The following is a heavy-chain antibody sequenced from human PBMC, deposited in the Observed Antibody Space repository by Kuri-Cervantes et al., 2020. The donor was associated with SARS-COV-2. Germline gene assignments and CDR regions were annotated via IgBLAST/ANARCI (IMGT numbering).Heavy chain of an antibody. CDR3: ARERRPPTDQPRPGYYMDV. CDR1: GYTFTSYD. Sequence: SVKVSCKASGYTFTSYDISWVRQAPGQGLEWMGGIIPIFGTANYAQKFQGRVTITTDESTSTAYMELSSLRTEDTAVYYCARERRPPTDQPRPGYYMDVWGKGTTVTVSS. V-gene: IGHV1-69*05. CDR2: IIPIFGTA. J-gene: IGHJ6*03. D-gene: IGHD4-11*01.